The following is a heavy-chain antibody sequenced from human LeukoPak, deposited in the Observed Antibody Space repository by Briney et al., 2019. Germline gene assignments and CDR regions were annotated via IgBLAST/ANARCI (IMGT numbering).Heavy chain of an antibody. CDR1: GYIFTSTY. J-gene: IGHJ5*02. D-gene: IGHD4-11*01. CDR3: ARDLMYTNYVNWFDP. CDR2: INPSGGGT. V-gene: IGHV1-46*01. Sequence: ASVKVSCKASGYIFTSTYIHWVRQAPGQGLEWMGIINPSGGGTTYAQKFQGRVTMTRDLSTSTVYMELSSLRSEDTAVYYCARDLMYTNYVNWFDPWGQGTLVTVSS.